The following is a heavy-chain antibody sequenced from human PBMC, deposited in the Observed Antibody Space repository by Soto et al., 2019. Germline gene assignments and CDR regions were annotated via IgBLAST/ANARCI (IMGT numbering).Heavy chain of an antibody. V-gene: IGHV1-69*02. Sequence: QVQLVQSGAEVKKPGSSVKVSCKASGGSFSSYTFSWVRQAPGQGLEWMGRIIPTLHIANYAQKFQGRVTIPADESTGTDYMELSSLRSDDTAVYYCARHKGMAPVLDYWGQGTLVTVSS. CDR2: IIPTLHIA. D-gene: IGHD5-12*01. J-gene: IGHJ4*02. CDR1: GGSFSSYT. CDR3: ARHKGMAPVLDY.